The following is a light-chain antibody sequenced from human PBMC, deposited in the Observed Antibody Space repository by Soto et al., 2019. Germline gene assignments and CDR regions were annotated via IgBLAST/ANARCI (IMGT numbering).Light chain of an antibody. CDR1: RSISTF. CDR3: QQSDSIPT. V-gene: IGKV1-39*01. J-gene: IGKJ4*01. CDR2: EAS. Sequence: DIQMTQSPSSLSASVGDRVNITCLASRSISTFLNWYQHKPGTAPKLLIYEASRLQSGVPSRFSGSASGTDFTLAIGSLRPEDVATYYCQQSDSIPTFGGGTKVEI.